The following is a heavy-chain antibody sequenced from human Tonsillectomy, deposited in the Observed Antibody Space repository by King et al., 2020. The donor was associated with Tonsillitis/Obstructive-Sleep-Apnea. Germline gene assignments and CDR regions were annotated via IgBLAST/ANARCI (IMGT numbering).Heavy chain of an antibody. CDR2: ISYDGSKK. CDR1: GFTFSYYA. D-gene: IGHD4-17*01. Sequence: VQLVESGGGVVQPGRSLRLSCAASGFTFSYYALNWVRQDPGKGLEWVAVISYDGSKKYYADSVKGRFTISRDNSKSTLFLQMNSLRAEDTAVYYCAILRGATTVTFDYWGQGTLVTVSS. V-gene: IGHV3-30*04. CDR3: AILRGATTVTFDY. J-gene: IGHJ4*02.